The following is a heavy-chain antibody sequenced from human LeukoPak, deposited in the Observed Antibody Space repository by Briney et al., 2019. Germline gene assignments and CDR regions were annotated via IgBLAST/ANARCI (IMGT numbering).Heavy chain of an antibody. CDR3: ARVNVAALDY. D-gene: IGHD6-13*01. V-gene: IGHV4-39*07. CDR1: GDFFISSSNY. J-gene: IGHJ4*02. Sequence: SETLSLTCTVSGDFFISSSNYWVWIRQPPGKGLEWVGSIYYDGSTYYNSALKSRATIFADTSKSQFSLKLSSVTAADTAVYYCARVNVAALDYWGQGTLVTVSS. CDR2: IYYDGST.